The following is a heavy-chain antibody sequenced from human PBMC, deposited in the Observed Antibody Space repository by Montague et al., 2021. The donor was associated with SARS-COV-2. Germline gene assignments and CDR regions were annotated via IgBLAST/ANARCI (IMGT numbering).Heavy chain of an antibody. CDR2: INHSGSA. CDR3: ARLGLRYFDWLLLGEGYFDY. V-gene: IGHV4-34*01. CDR1: GGSFNDYY. Sequence: SETLSLTCAVYGGSFNDYYWSWIRQAPGKGLEWIGEINHSGSAKYNPSLRSRVTISVDKSKNQFSLKLSSVTAADTAVYYCARLGLRYFDWLLLGEGYFDYWGQGTLVTVSS. D-gene: IGHD3-9*01. J-gene: IGHJ4*02.